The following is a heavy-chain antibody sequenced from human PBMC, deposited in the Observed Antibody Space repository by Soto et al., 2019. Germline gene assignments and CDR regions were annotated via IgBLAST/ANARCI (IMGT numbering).Heavy chain of an antibody. Sequence: PSETLSLTCAVSGYSISSGYYWGWIRQPPGKGLEWIGSIYHSGSTYYNPSLKSRVTISVDTSKNQFSLKLSSVTAADTAVYYCARVGELYPYYFDYWGQGTTVTVSS. CDR2: IYHSGST. D-gene: IGHD1-26*01. CDR3: ARVGELYPYYFDY. V-gene: IGHV4-38-2*01. J-gene: IGHJ4*03. CDR1: GYSISSGYY.